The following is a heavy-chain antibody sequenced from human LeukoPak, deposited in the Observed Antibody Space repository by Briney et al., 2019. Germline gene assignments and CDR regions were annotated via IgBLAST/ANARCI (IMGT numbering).Heavy chain of an antibody. J-gene: IGHJ6*03. CDR1: GFTFSSYS. V-gene: IGHV3-21*01. CDR2: ISSSSSHI. CDR3: ARDQKLDYDSSGYAPYYYYYYYMDV. Sequence: GGSLRLSCAASGFTFSSYSMNWVRQAPGKGLEWVSSISSSSSHIYYADSVKGRFTISRDNAKNSLYLQMNSLRAEDTAVYYCARDQKLDYDSSGYAPYYYYYYYMDVWGKGTTVTVSS. D-gene: IGHD3-22*01.